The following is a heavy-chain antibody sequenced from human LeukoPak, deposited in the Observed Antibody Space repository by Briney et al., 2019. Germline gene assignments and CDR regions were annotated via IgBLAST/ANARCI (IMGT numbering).Heavy chain of an antibody. V-gene: IGHV4-61*02. CDR3: ARHRLYCSGGSCYYNWFDP. CDR1: GGSISSGSYY. CDR2: IYTSGST. Sequence: SETLSLTCTVSGGSISSGSYYWSWIRQPAGKGLEWIGRIYTSGSTNYNPSLKSRVTISVDTSKNQFSLKLSSVTAADTAVYYCARHRLYCSGGSCYYNWFDPWGQGTLVTVSS. J-gene: IGHJ5*02. D-gene: IGHD2-15*01.